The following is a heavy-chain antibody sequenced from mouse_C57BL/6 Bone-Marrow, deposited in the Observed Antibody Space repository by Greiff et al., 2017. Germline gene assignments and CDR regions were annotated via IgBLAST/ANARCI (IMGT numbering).Heavy chain of an antibody. Sequence: QVQLQQPGAELVKPGASVKMSCKASGYTFTSYWITWVKQRPGQCLEWIGDIYPGSGSTNYNETFKSKATLTVDTSSSTAYMQLSSLTSEDSAVYYGARSTYYYGSSYGYFGVWGTGTTVTVSS. CDR1: GYTFTSYW. J-gene: IGHJ1*03. D-gene: IGHD1-1*01. V-gene: IGHV1-55*01. CDR2: IYPGSGST. CDR3: ARSTYYYGSSYGYFGV.